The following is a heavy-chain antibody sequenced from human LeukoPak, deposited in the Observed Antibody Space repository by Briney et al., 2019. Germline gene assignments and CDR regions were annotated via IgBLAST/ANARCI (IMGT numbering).Heavy chain of an antibody. CDR3: AKVDSGIVATGSPYFDY. CDR2: INGDGSST. J-gene: IGHJ4*02. V-gene: IGHV3-74*01. CDR1: GFTFSGYW. Sequence: GSLRLSCAASGFTFSGYWMHWVRQAPGKRLMWVSRINGDGSSTYHADSVKGRFTISRDNSKNTLYLQMNSLRAEDTAVYYCAKVDSGIVATGSPYFDYWGQGTLVTVSS. D-gene: IGHD6-13*01.